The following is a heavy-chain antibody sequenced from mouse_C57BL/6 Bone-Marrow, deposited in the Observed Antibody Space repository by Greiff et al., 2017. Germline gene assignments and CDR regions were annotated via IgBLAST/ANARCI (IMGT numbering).Heavy chain of an antibody. V-gene: IGHV3-6*01. CDR3: ARVLYFDV. CDR2: ISYDGSN. Sequence: DVKLVESGPGLVKPSQSLSLTCSVTGYSITSGYYWNWIRQFPGNKLEWMGYISYDGSNNYNPSLKNRISITRDTSKNQFFLKLNSVTTEDTATYYCARVLYFDVWGTGTTVTVSS. CDR1: GYSITSGYY. J-gene: IGHJ1*03.